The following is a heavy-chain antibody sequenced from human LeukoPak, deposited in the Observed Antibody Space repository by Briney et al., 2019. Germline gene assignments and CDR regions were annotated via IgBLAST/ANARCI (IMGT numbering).Heavy chain of an antibody. D-gene: IGHD3-9*01. Sequence: SETLSLTCTVSGGSISSYYWSWIRQPPGKGLEWIGYIYYSGSTNYNPSLKSRVTISVDTSKNQFSLKLSSVTAADTAVYYCAGGGYDILTGYYQNYYFDYWGQGTLVTVSS. V-gene: IGHV4-59*12. J-gene: IGHJ4*02. CDR1: GGSISSYY. CDR2: IYYSGST. CDR3: AGGGYDILTGYYQNYYFDY.